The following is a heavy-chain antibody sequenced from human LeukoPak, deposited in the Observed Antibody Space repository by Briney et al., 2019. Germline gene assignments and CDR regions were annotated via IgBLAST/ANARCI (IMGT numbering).Heavy chain of an antibody. Sequence: SVKVSCKASGGTFSSYAISWVRQAPGQGLEWMGRIIPILGIANYAQKFQGRVTMTRDTSISTAYMELSRLRSDDTAVYYCARGWFGELSYWGQGTLVTVSS. J-gene: IGHJ4*02. CDR1: GGTFSSYA. D-gene: IGHD3-10*01. CDR2: IIPILGIA. CDR3: ARGWFGELSY. V-gene: IGHV1-69*04.